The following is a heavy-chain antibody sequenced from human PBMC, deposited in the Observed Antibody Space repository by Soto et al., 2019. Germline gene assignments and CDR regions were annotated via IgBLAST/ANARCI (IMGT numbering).Heavy chain of an antibody. CDR1: GDTFNTFA. CDR3: AQYKWAVESSHN. D-gene: IGHD1-1*01. Sequence: GGSLRLSCAASGDTFNTFAVAWVRQAPGKGLEWLSTISHSGNSTYYTDSVKGRFTISRDTSEKTVHLQMNSLRAEDTAVYFCAQYKWAVESSHNWGQGTLVTVSS. CDR2: ISHSGNST. V-gene: IGHV3-23*01. J-gene: IGHJ1*01.